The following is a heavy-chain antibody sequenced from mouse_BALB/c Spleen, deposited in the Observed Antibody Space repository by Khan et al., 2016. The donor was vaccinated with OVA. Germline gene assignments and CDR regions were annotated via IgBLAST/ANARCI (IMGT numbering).Heavy chain of an antibody. Sequence: QVQLQQSGAELAKPGASVKMSCKASGYTFTSYWMHWVKQRPGQGLEWIGYINPSTGYTEYNQKFKDKATLTTDKSSSTAYMQLSSLTSEDSAVYYWAASILFYYSMDYWGQGTSVTVSS. CDR3: AASILFYYSMDY. V-gene: IGHV1-7*01. J-gene: IGHJ4*01. CDR2: INPSTGYT. D-gene: IGHD6-1*01. CDR1: GYTFTSYW.